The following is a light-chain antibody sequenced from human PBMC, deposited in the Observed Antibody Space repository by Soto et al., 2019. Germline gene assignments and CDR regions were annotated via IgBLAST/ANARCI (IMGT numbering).Light chain of an antibody. CDR3: SSKRDKNTVL. J-gene: IGLJ2*01. Sequence: QSALTQPASVSGSPGQLITISCTGTSRDIGAYDYVSWYQQHPGQAPRLIIYDVTERPSGISDRFSGSRSGNTASLTISGLRPEDEADYYCSSKRDKNTVLFAGGTNWTVL. CDR1: SRDIGAYDY. CDR2: DVT. V-gene: IGLV2-14*03.